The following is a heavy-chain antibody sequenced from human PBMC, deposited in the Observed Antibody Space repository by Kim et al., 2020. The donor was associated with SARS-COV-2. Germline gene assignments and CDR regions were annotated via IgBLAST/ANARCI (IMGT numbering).Heavy chain of an antibody. CDR1: GSSDRSSY. V-gene: IGHV3-53*01. Sequence: GGSLRLSCAVSGSSDRSSYMTWVRQAPGKGLEWVSAIHDAGSTYYADSVKGRFTISRDIPKDTLYLQMNSLRADDTAVYYCSRSTVGAYFDYWGQGSLVSVSS. CDR3: SRSTVGAYFDY. J-gene: IGHJ4*02. D-gene: IGHD1-26*01. CDR2: IHDAGST.